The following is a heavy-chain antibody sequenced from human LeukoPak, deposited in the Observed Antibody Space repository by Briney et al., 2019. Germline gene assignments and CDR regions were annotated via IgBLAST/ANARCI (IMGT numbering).Heavy chain of an antibody. Sequence: ASVKVSCKASGYTFTSYGISWVRQAPGQGLEWMGWISAYNGNTNYAQKLQGRVTMTTDTSTSTAYMELRGLRSDDTAVYYCARGKGYYGSGSYYKGGNYYYYMDVWGKGTTVTVSS. CDR3: ARGKGYYGSGSYYKGGNYYYYMDV. D-gene: IGHD3-10*01. CDR2: ISAYNGNT. CDR1: GYTFTSYG. V-gene: IGHV1-18*01. J-gene: IGHJ6*03.